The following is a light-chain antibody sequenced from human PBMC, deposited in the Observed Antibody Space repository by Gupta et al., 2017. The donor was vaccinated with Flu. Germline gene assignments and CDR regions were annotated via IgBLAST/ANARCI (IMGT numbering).Light chain of an antibody. Sequence: EIVLTQSPGTLSLSPGERATLSCRASQSISSSYLAWHQQKPGQAPRLLIYGTSSRATGIPDRFSGSGSGTDFTLTISRLDPEDFAVYYCHQDGSSPFTFGHGTKVDI. V-gene: IGKV3-20*01. J-gene: IGKJ3*01. CDR1: QSISSSY. CDR2: GTS. CDR3: HQDGSSPFT.